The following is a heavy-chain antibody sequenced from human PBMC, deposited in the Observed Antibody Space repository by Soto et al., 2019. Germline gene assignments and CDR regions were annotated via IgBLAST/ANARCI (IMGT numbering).Heavy chain of an antibody. V-gene: IGHV1-18*04. CDR1: GYTFTIYG. D-gene: IGHD6-13*01. CDR3: ARVVAAAAPYWYFDL. CDR2: ISAYNGNT. J-gene: IGHJ2*01. Sequence: GSAVKVSCKASGYTFTIYGISWVRQAPGQGLEWMGWISAYNGNTNYAQKLQGRVTMTTDTSTSTAYMELRSLRSDATAVYYCARVVAAAAPYWYFDLWGRGTLVTVSA.